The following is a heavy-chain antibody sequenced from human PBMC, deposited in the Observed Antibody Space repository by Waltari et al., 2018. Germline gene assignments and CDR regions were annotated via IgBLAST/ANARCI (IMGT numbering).Heavy chain of an antibody. CDR1: GDTLGTYA. CDR2: IIPIFGTA. Sequence: QAQLVQSGAEVKKPGSSGKVSCKASGDTLGTYATSWCRQAPGQGLEWMGGIIPIFGTANYAQKFQGRVTITTDESTSTAYMELSSLRSEDTVVYYCARPSHTGYGHYYFDYWGQGTLVTVSS. J-gene: IGHJ4*02. D-gene: IGHD5-18*01. CDR3: ARPSHTGYGHYYFDY. V-gene: IGHV1-69*05.